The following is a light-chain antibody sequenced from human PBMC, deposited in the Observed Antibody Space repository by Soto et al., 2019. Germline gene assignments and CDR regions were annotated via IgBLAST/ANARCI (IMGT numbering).Light chain of an antibody. CDR2: SNN. CDR1: SSNIGSNT. V-gene: IGLV1-44*01. J-gene: IGLJ2*01. CDR3: AAWDDSLNVEV. Sequence: QSVLTQPPSASGTPGQRVTISCSGSSSNIGSNTVNWYQQLPGTAPKLLIYSNNKRPSGVPDRFSGSKSGTSASLAISGLQSEDEADYYCAAWDDSLNVEVFGGGTKVTVI.